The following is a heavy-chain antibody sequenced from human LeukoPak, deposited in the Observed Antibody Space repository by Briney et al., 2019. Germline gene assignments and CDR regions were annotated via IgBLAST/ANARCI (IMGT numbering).Heavy chain of an antibody. V-gene: IGHV3-23*01. Sequence: GGSLRLSCAASGFTFSSYAMSWVRQAPGKGLEWVSGISGGGGRTFYADSVKGRFTISRGNSKNTLYLQMNSLRAEDTAIYYCAKEQWLAQSAYFDYWGQGTLVTVSS. CDR3: AKEQWLAQSAYFDY. D-gene: IGHD6-19*01. CDR1: GFTFSSYA. CDR2: ISGGGGRT. J-gene: IGHJ4*02.